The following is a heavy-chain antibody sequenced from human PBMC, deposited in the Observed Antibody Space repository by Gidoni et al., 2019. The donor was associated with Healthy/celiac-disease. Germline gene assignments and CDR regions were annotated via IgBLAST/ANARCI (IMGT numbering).Heavy chain of an antibody. CDR2: IIPICGTA. CDR3: ARDKGNSSGWSYYYYYMDV. CDR1: GGTSSSYA. V-gene: IGHV1-69*01. Sequence: QVQLVQSGAEVKKPGSSVKVSCKAAGGTSSSYASSWVRQAPGQGLEWMGGIIPICGTANYAQKFQGRVTITADESTSTAYMELSSLRSEDTAVYYCARDKGNSSGWSYYYYYMDVWGKGTTVTVSS. D-gene: IGHD6-19*01. J-gene: IGHJ6*03.